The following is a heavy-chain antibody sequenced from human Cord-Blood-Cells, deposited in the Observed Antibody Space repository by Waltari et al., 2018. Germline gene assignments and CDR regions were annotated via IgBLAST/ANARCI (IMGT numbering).Heavy chain of an antibody. J-gene: IGHJ4*02. Sequence: QLQLQESGPGLVKPSETLSLTCTVSGGSISSSSYYWGWIRQPPGKGLEWIGSIYYSGITYYNPSLKGRVTISVDTSKNQFSLKLSSVTAADTAVYYCAGPANWNYYFDYWGQGTLVTVSS. CDR1: GGSISSSSYY. CDR2: IYYSGIT. D-gene: IGHD1-7*01. CDR3: AGPANWNYYFDY. V-gene: IGHV4-39*01.